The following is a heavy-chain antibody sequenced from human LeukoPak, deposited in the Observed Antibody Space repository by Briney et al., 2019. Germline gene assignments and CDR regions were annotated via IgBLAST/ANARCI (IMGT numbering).Heavy chain of an antibody. V-gene: IGHV4-59*01. CDR1: GDSISGYY. Sequence: SETLSPTCTVSGDSISGYYWSWIRQPPGKRLEWIGYIYYSGSTNYNPSLKTRVTISVDTSKNQFSLKLTSVTAADTAVYYCTRSLPAAMFSLDYWGQGTLVTVSS. J-gene: IGHJ4*02. CDR2: IYYSGST. CDR3: TRSLPAAMFSLDY. D-gene: IGHD2-2*01.